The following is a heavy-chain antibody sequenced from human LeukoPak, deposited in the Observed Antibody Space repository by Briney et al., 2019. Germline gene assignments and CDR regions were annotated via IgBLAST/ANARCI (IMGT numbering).Heavy chain of an antibody. J-gene: IGHJ4*02. CDR3: ARDGDYYGSGSYYTPFDY. D-gene: IGHD3-10*01. CDR1: GITFSSYG. V-gene: IGHV3-23*01. CDR2: ISGTGENT. Sequence: PGGTLRLSCAASGITFSSYGMSWVRQAPGKGLEWVSGISGTGENTYSADSVKGRFTISRDNAKNSLYLQMNSLRAEDTAVYYCARDGDYYGSGSYYTPFDYWGQGTLVTVSS.